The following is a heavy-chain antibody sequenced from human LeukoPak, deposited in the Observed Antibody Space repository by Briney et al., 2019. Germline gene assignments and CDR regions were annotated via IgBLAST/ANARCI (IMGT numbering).Heavy chain of an antibody. V-gene: IGHV3-48*04. D-gene: IGHD1-26*01. CDR1: GFTFSSYS. Sequence: PGGSLRLSCAASGFTFSSYSMNWVRQAPGKGLEWDSDISSSSSTIYYADSVKGRFTISRDNAKNSLYLQMNSLRAEDTAVYYCARGSSGSYSLLSIRGAEYWGQGTLVTVSS. CDR2: ISSSSSTI. CDR3: ARGSSGSYSLLSIRGAEY. J-gene: IGHJ4*02.